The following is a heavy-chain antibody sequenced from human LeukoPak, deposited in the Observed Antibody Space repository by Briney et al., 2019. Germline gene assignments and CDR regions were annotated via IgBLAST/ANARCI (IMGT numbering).Heavy chain of an antibody. CDR3: ARRSSWFSLNY. CDR2: IIPSGGDT. J-gene: IGHJ4*02. CDR1: GYTFTSYG. Sequence: ASVKVSCKASGYTFTSYGINWVRQAPGQGLEWMGVIIPSGGDTTYAQKFQGRVTMTRDTSTSTVYLELSSLRSDDTAVYFCARRSSWFSLNYWGQGTLVTVSS. V-gene: IGHV1-46*01. D-gene: IGHD6-13*01.